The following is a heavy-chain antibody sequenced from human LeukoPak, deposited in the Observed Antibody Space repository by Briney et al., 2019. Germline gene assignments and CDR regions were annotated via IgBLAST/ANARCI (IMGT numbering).Heavy chain of an antibody. Sequence: SQTLSLTCAISGDSVSSNSAAWNSIRQSPSRGLERLGRTYYRAKWYNDYAVSVKSRITINPDTSKKQFSLQLNSVTPEDTAVYYCVRDGSSGDQNWGQGTLVTVSS. V-gene: IGHV6-1*01. D-gene: IGHD6-19*01. CDR3: VRDGSSGDQN. J-gene: IGHJ1*01. CDR2: TYYRAKWYN. CDR1: GDSVSSNSAA.